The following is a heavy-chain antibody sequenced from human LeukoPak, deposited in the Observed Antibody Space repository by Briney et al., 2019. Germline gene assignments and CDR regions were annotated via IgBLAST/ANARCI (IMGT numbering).Heavy chain of an antibody. CDR3: ARHGLWQWLAHFDY. CDR2: IYYSGST. V-gene: IGHV4-39*01. CDR1: GGSISSSSYY. J-gene: IGHJ4*02. Sequence: SETLSLTCTVSGGSISSSSYYWGWIRQPPGKGLEWIGSIYYSGSTYYNPSLKSRVTISVDTSKNQFSLTLSSVTAADTAVYYCARHGLWQWLAHFDYWGQGTLVTVSS. D-gene: IGHD6-19*01.